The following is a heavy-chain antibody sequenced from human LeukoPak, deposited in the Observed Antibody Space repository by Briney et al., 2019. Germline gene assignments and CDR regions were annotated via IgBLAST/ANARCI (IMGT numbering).Heavy chain of an antibody. J-gene: IGHJ4*02. CDR1: GFTFSSYA. D-gene: IGHD6-13*01. CDR2: ISGSGGST. Sequence: PGGSLRLSYAASGFTFSSYAMSWVRQAPGKGLEWVSAISGSGGSTYYADSVKGRFTISRDNSKNTLYLQMNSLRAEDTAVYYCAKDSAAAAVTRRYFDYWGQGTLVTVSS. CDR3: AKDSAAAAVTRRYFDY. V-gene: IGHV3-23*01.